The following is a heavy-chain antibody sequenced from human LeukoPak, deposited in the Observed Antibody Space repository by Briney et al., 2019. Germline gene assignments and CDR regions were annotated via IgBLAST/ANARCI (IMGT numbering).Heavy chain of an antibody. D-gene: IGHD3-3*01. CDR3: ARDSRPYDFWSGYSRYFDY. J-gene: IGHJ4*02. V-gene: IGHV1-18*01. Sequence: ASVKVSCKASGYTFTSYGISWVRQAPGQGLEWMGWISAYNGNTNYAQKLQGRVTMTTDTSTSTAYMELRSLRSDDTAVYYCARDSRPYDFWSGYSRYFDYWGQGTLVTVSS. CDR2: ISAYNGNT. CDR1: GYTFTSYG.